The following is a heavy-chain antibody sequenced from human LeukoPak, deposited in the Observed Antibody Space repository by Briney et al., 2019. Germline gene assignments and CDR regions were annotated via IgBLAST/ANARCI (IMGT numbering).Heavy chain of an antibody. V-gene: IGHV4-59*01. J-gene: IGHJ4*02. CDR3: ARGISYYDSSGIDY. CDR1: GDSISSYY. D-gene: IGHD3-22*01. Sequence: PSETLSLPCSVSGDSISSYYWSWIRQPPGKGLEWIGYTHYWGSNYKPSLKSRVTKPPDTPKNQFSLKLSSGTAADRGVYYCARGISYYDSSGIDYWGQGTLVTVYS. CDR2: THYWGS.